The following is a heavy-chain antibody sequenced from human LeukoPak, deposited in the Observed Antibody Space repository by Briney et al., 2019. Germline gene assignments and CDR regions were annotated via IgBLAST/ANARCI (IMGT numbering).Heavy chain of an antibody. D-gene: IGHD2-2*01. Sequence: PSETLSLTCAVYGGSFSGYYWSWIRQPPGKGLEWIGEINHSGSTNYNPSLKSRVTITVDTSKNQFSLKLSSVTAADTAVYYCARGGWIIQKYHFDYWGQGTLVTVSS. CDR2: INHSGST. CDR3: ARGGWIIQKYHFDY. J-gene: IGHJ4*02. CDR1: GGSFSGYY. V-gene: IGHV4-34*01.